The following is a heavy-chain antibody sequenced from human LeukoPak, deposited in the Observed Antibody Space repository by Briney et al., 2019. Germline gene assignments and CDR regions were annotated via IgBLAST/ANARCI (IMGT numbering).Heavy chain of an antibody. CDR2: INPNSGGT. CDR3: ARAYYDFWSGYYNDY. CDR1: GYTFTGYY. V-gene: IGHV1-2*02. Sequence: ASVKVSCKASGYTFTGYYMHWVRQAPGQGLEWMGWINPNSGGTNYAQKFQGRVTMTRDTSISTAYMELSRLRSDDAAVYYCARAYYDFWSGYYNDYWGQGTLVTVSS. J-gene: IGHJ4*02. D-gene: IGHD3-3*01.